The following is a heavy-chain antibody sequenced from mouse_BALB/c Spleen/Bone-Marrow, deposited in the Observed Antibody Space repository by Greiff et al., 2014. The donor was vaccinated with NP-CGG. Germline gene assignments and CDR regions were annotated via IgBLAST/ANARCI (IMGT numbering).Heavy chain of an antibody. CDR3: AIYYYGSSGFAY. CDR2: IDPANGNT. CDR1: GFNIKDTY. Sequence: VQLQQSGAELVKPGASVKLSCTASGFNIKDTYMHWVKQRPEQGLEWIGRIDPANGNTKYDPKFQGKATITADISSNTAYLQLSSLTSEDTAVYYCAIYYYGSSGFAYWGQGTLVTVSA. D-gene: IGHD1-1*01. V-gene: IGHV14-3*02. J-gene: IGHJ3*01.